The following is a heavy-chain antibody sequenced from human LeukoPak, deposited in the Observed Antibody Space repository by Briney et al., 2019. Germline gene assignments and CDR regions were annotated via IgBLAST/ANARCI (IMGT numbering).Heavy chain of an antibody. Sequence: PGGSLRLSCAASGFTFSHFEMNWVRQAPGKGLEWVSYIGPSGTPIYDADSVKGRFTISRDNSKSTLYLQMNSLRAEDTAVYYCAKDWGEYFDYVWGSFTSFDSWGQGTLVTVSS. CDR3: AKDWGEYFDYVWGSFTSFDS. J-gene: IGHJ4*02. CDR1: GFTFSHFE. D-gene: IGHD3-16*01. V-gene: IGHV3-48*03. CDR2: IGPSGTPI.